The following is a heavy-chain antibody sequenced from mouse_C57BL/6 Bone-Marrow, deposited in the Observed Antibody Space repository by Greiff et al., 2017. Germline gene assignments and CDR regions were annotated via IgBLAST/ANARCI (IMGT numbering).Heavy chain of an antibody. Sequence: VQLKQSGAELVRPGSSVKMSCKTSGYTFTSYGINWVKQRPGQGLEWLGYIYIGNGYTEYNEKFKGKATLTSDTSSSTAYMQLSSLTSEDSAIYFSARSAAYYNNYDAMDYWGQGTSVTVSS. D-gene: IGHD2-5*01. CDR2: IYIGNGYT. CDR1: GYTFTSYG. V-gene: IGHV1-58*01. CDR3: ARSAAYYNNYDAMDY. J-gene: IGHJ4*01.